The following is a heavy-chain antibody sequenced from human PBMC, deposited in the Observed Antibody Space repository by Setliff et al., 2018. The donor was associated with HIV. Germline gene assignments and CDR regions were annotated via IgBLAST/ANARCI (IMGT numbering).Heavy chain of an antibody. CDR3: ARSPQGGYFDY. J-gene: IGHJ4*03. CDR1: GFTFSSYE. CDR2: ISSSGSTI. V-gene: IGHV3-48*03. Sequence: GGSLRLSCAASGFTFSSYEMNWVRQAPGKWLEWLSYISSSGSTIYYADSVKGRFTISRDNSKNTLYLQMNSLRVEDTAVYHCARSPQGGYFDYWGQGTLVTVSS.